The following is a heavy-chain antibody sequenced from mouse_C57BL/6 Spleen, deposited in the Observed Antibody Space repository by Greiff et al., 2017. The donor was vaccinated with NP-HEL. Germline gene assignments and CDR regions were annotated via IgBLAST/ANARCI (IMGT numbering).Heavy chain of an antibody. J-gene: IGHJ2*01. CDR3: ARLPTTGPLDY. CDR1: GYAFSSYW. V-gene: IGHV1-80*01. D-gene: IGHD1-1*01. Sequence: VQLQQSGAELVKPGASVKISCKASGYAFSSYWMNWVKQRPGKGLEWIGQIYPGDGDTNYNGKFKGKATLTADKSSSTAYMQLSSLTSEDAAVYFCARLPTTGPLDYWGQGTTLTVSS. CDR2: IYPGDGDT.